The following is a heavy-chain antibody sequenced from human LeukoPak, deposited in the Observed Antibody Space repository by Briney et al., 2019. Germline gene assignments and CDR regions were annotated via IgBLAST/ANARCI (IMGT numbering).Heavy chain of an antibody. V-gene: IGHV1-69*04. Sequence: ASVKVSCKASGGTFSSYAISWVRQAPGQGLEWMGRIIPILGIANYAQKFQGRVTITADKSTSTAYMELSSLRSEDTAVYYCARASGGTESVLFDYWGQGTLVTISS. D-gene: IGHD2-15*01. J-gene: IGHJ4*02. CDR3: ARASGGTESVLFDY. CDR2: IIPILGIA. CDR1: GGTFSSYA.